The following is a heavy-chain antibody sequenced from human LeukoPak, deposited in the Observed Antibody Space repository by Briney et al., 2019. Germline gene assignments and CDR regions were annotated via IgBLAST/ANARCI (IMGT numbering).Heavy chain of an antibody. J-gene: IGHJ4*02. D-gene: IGHD3-10*01. Sequence: GGSLRLSCAASGFTFSSYAMNWVRQAPGKGLEWLSSISSSSNYIYYADSVKGRFTISRDNSRSTLYLQMNSLRPEDTAIYYCAREGYYGSGSPPSLYFDYWGQGTLVTVSS. CDR3: AREGYYGSGSPPSLYFDY. CDR2: ISSSSNYI. CDR1: GFTFSSYA. V-gene: IGHV3-21*01.